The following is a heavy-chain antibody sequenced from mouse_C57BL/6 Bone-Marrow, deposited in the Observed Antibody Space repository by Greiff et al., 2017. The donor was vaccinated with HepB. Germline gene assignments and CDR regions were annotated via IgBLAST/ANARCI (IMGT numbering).Heavy chain of an antibody. J-gene: IGHJ1*03. CDR1: GYTFPSYW. V-gene: IGHV1-55*01. CDR3: ARRYYGSSWYFDV. Sequence: QVQLQQSGAELVKPGASVKMSCKASGYTFPSYWITWVKQRPGQGLEWIGDIYPGSGSTNYNEKFKSKATLTVDTSSSTAYMQLSSLTSEDSAVYYCARRYYGSSWYFDVWGTGTTVTVSS. D-gene: IGHD1-1*01. CDR2: IYPGSGST.